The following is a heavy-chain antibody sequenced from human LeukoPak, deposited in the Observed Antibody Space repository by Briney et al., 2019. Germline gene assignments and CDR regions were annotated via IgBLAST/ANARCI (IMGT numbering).Heavy chain of an antibody. D-gene: IGHD3-10*02. CDR2: IYSGGST. CDR3: AELGITMIGGV. CDR1: GFTVSGDY. J-gene: IGHJ6*04. Sequence: GGSLRLSCAASGFTVSGDYMSWVRQAPGKGLEWVSAIYSGGSTYYADSVKGRFTISRDNSKNTLYLQMNSLRAEDTAVYYCAELGITMIGGVWGKGTTVTISS. V-gene: IGHV3-53*01.